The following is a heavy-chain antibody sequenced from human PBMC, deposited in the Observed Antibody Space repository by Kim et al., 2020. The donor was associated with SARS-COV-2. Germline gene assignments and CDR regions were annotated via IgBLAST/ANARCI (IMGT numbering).Heavy chain of an antibody. V-gene: IGHV4-59*01. CDR2: IYYSGGT. D-gene: IGHD3-16*01. CDR3: ARVGGGHYYYYSYMDV. Sequence: SETLSLTCTVSGGSISSYYWSWIRQPPGKGLEWIGYIYYSGGTNYNPSLKSRVTISVDTSKNQFSLKLISVTAADTAVYYCARVGGGHYYYYSYMDVWGKGTTVTVSS. J-gene: IGHJ6*03. CDR1: GGSISSYY.